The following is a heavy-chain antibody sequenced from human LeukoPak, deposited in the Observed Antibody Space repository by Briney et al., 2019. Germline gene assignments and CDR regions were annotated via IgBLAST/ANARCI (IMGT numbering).Heavy chain of an antibody. CDR3: AKDPSYYYYYMDV. V-gene: IGHV3-23*01. CDR2: ISGSGGST. Sequence: GGSLRLSCAASGFTFSSYGMSWVRQASGKGLEWVSAISGSGGSTYYADSVKGRFTISRDNSKNTLYLQMNSLRAEDTAVYYCAKDPSYYYYYMDVWGKGTTVTISS. CDR1: GFTFSSYG. J-gene: IGHJ6*03.